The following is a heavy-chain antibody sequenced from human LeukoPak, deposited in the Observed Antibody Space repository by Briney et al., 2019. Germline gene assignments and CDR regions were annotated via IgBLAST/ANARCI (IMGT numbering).Heavy chain of an antibody. J-gene: IGHJ4*02. CDR3: ARYCSGCYRGLDY. V-gene: IGHV3-30*03. CDR1: GFTFSIYG. CDR2: IKKDGSDE. D-gene: IGHD2-15*01. Sequence: GGSLRLSCAASGFTFSIYGMPWVRQAPGKGLEWVALIKKDGSDEHYADSVKGRFTISRDNSKNTLYLQMNSLRAEDTAVYYCARYCSGCYRGLDYWGQGTLATVSS.